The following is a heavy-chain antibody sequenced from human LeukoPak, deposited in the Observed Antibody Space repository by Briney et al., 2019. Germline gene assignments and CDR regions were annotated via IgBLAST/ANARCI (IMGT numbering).Heavy chain of an antibody. Sequence: SQTLSLTCTVSGGSISSGSYYWSWIRQPAGKGLEWIGRIYTSGSTNYNPSLKSRVTISVDTSKNQFSLKLSSVTAADTAVYYCARNPYYYDSSGLIDYWGQGTLVTVSP. CDR1: GGSISSGSYY. CDR2: IYTSGST. J-gene: IGHJ4*02. D-gene: IGHD3-22*01. CDR3: ARNPYYYDSSGLIDY. V-gene: IGHV4-61*02.